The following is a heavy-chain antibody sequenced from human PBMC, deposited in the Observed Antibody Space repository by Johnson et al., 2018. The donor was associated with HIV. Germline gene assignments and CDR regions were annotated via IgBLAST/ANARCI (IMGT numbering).Heavy chain of an antibody. CDR2: LHSDGST. D-gene: IGHD2-21*01. V-gene: IGHV3-53*01. CDR3: ARVLSWWSGAFDL. J-gene: IGHJ3*01. CDR1: GFTVSNNY. Sequence: VQLVESGGGLIQHGGSLRLSCAASGFTVSNNYMSWVRQAPGKGLEWVSILHSDGSTFNTDSVKGRFTISTDNSKNTLYLQMNSLRAEDTAVYYCARVLSWWSGAFDLWGQGTMVTVSS.